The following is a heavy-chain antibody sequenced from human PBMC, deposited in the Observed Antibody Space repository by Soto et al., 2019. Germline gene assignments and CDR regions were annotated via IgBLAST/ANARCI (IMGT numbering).Heavy chain of an antibody. CDR1: GDSVNNGRYY. D-gene: IGHD7-27*01. CDR2: IYNSGST. CDR3: ARGPAGDKVDY. Sequence: QVQLQESGPGLVEPSQTLSLTCSVSGDSVNNGRYYWSWIRQTPGKGLEWIGHIYNSGSTYSNPSLRSRITLSVDTSKNQFSLKLSSVTAADTAVYYCARGPAGDKVDYWGQGTLVTVSS. J-gene: IGHJ4*02. V-gene: IGHV4-30-4*08.